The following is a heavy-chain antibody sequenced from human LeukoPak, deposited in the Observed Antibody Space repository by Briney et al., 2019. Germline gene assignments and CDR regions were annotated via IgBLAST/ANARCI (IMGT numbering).Heavy chain of an antibody. D-gene: IGHD1-1*01. CDR2: ISSSSSTI. V-gene: IGHV3-48*01. CDR3: AKDTLLKLEPVY. J-gene: IGHJ4*02. CDR1: GFTFSSYS. Sequence: GGSLRLSCAASGFTFSSYSMNWVRQAPGKGLEWVSYISSSSSTIYYADSVKGRFTISRDNSKNTLYLQMNSLRAEDTAVYYCAKDTLLKLEPVYWGQGTLVTVSS.